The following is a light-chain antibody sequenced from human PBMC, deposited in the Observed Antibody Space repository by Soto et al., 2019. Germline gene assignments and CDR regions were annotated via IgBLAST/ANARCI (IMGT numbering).Light chain of an antibody. V-gene: IGLV2-14*01. CDR2: EVI. CDR1: SSDVGGYDY. Sequence: QSALTQPASVSGSPGQSITISCIGTSSDVGGYDYVSWYQQNPGKAPKLIIYEVINRPSGVSSRFSGSKSGNTASLTISRHQAEDEADYYCSSYTSDITHVFGSGTKLTVL. CDR3: SSYTSDITHV. J-gene: IGLJ1*01.